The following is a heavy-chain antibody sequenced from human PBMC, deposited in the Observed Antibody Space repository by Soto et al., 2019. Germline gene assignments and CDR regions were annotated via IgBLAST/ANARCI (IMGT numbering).Heavy chain of an antibody. V-gene: IGHV5-10-1*01. J-gene: IGHJ6*02. CDR2: LDPSDSYT. CDR1: GYSFTSYW. Sequence: ESLKISCKGSGYSFTSYWISWVRQMPGKGLEWLGRLDPSDSYTNYSPSFQGHVTISADKSISTAYLQWSSLKASDTAMYYCARHPRVGFLEWYNRYYCMDVWGQGTSVTVSS. CDR3: ARHPRVGFLEWYNRYYCMDV. D-gene: IGHD3-3*01.